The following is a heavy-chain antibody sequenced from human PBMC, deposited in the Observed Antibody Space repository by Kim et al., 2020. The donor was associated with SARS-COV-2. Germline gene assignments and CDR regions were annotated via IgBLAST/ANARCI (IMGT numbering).Heavy chain of an antibody. CDR3: ACCTRTNCYGSVDS. J-gene: IGHJ4*02. Sequence: YAGSVKGRFTIARDNSKNRLYLKMNSLRAEDTAVYDCACCTRTNCYGSVDSWGQGTQVIVSS. D-gene: IGHD2-2*01. V-gene: IGHV3-53*01.